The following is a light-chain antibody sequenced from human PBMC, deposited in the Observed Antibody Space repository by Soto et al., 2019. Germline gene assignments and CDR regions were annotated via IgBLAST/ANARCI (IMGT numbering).Light chain of an antibody. CDR2: GNT. J-gene: IGLJ2*01. Sequence: QLVLTQPPSVSGAPGQRVTISCTGSSSNIGAGYDVHWYQQLPGTAPKLLVHGNTDRPSGVPDRFSGSKSGTSASLAITGLQAEDEADYYCQSYDSSLSGWLFCGGTKLTVL. CDR1: SSNIGAGYD. V-gene: IGLV1-40*01. CDR3: QSYDSSLSGWL.